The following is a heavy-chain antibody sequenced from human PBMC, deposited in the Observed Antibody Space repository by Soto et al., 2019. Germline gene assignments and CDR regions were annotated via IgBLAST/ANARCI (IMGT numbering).Heavy chain of an antibody. V-gene: IGHV1-69*13. CDR3: VRDSPSPYSSQNYYFDY. J-gene: IGHJ4*02. CDR1: GGTFSSYA. Sequence: SVKVSCKASGGTFSSYAISWVRQAPGQGLEWMGGIIPIFGTANYAQKFQGRVTITADESTSTAYMELSSLRSEDTAVYYCVRDSPSPYSSQNYYFDYWGQGTLVTVSS. D-gene: IGHD6-13*01. CDR2: IIPIFGTA.